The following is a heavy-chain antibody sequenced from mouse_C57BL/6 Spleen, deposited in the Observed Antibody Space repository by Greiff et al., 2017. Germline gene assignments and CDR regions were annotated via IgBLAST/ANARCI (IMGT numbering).Heavy chain of an antibody. Sequence: QVQLQQSGAELVRPGASVTLSCKASGYTFSSSWMNWVKQRPGKGLEWIGRIYPGDGDTNYNGKFKGKATLTADESSSTAYMQLSSLTSEDSAVYFCARLGDYDGDGFAYWGQGTLVTVSA. CDR1: GYTFSSSW. D-gene: IGHD2-4*01. CDR2: IYPGDGDT. J-gene: IGHJ3*01. CDR3: ARLGDYDGDGFAY. V-gene: IGHV1-82*01.